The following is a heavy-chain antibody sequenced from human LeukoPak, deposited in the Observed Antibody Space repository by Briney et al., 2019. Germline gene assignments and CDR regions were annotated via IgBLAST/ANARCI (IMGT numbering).Heavy chain of an antibody. Sequence: SETLSLTCAVYGGSFSGYYWSWIRQPPGKGLEWIGEINHSGSTNYNPSLKSRVTISVDTSKNQFSLKLSSVTAAGTAVYYCARGRIVVVVAATPRLYGMDVWGKGTTVTVSS. D-gene: IGHD2-15*01. CDR3: ARGRIVVVVAATPRLYGMDV. CDR2: INHSGST. J-gene: IGHJ6*04. CDR1: GGSFSGYY. V-gene: IGHV4-34*01.